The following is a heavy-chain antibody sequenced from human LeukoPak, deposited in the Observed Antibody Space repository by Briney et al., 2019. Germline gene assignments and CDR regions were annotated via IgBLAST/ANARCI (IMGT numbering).Heavy chain of an antibody. D-gene: IGHD3-22*01. V-gene: IGHV1-18*01. J-gene: IGHJ3*02. CDR3: ARECPFVGGDYDSSGYYFEGAFDI. CDR1: GYTFTSYG. Sequence: RASVKVSCKASGYTFTSYGISWVRQAPGQGLEWMGWISAYNGNTNNAQKLQGRVTMTTDTSTSTAYMELRSLRSDDTAVYYCARECPFVGGDYDSSGYYFEGAFDIWGQGTMVTVSS. CDR2: ISAYNGNT.